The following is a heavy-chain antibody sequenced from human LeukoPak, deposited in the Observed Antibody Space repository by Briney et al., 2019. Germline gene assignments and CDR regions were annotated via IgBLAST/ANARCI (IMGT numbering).Heavy chain of an antibody. CDR2: IYPSDSDT. CDR3: ARHAEIRTVTTGFPAN. V-gene: IGHV5-51*01. J-gene: IGHJ4*02. Sequence: GESLKISCKGSGYSFTSYWIGWVRQMPGKGLEWMGIIYPSDSDTRYSPSFQGQVTISADKSISTAYLQWSSLKASDTAMYYCARHAEIRTVTTGFPANWGQGTLVTVTS. D-gene: IGHD4-17*01. CDR1: GYSFTSYW.